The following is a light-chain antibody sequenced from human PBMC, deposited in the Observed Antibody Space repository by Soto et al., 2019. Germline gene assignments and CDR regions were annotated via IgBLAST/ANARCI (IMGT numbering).Light chain of an antibody. V-gene: IGKV3-15*01. CDR2: GAS. CDR3: QQRSNWPPIT. J-gene: IGKJ1*01. Sequence: EVVMTQSPATLSVSPGERATLSCRASQSVSSTLAWYQQKPGQAPRLLIYGASTRATGIPARFSGSGSGTDFTLTISSLEPEDFAVYYCQQRSNWPPITFGQGTKVDIK. CDR1: QSVSST.